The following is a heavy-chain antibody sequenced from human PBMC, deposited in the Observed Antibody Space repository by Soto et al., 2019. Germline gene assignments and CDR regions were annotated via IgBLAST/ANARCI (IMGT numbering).Heavy chain of an antibody. CDR2: ISYDGSNK. J-gene: IGHJ6*02. V-gene: IGHV3-30-3*01. CDR3: YDFWSGPNV. D-gene: IGHD3-3*01. CDR1: GFTFSSYA. Sequence: GGSLRLSCAASGFTFSSYAMHWVRQAPGKGLEWVAVISYDGSNKYYADSVKGRFTISRDNSKNTLYLQMNSLRAEDTAVYYCYDFWSGPNVWGQGTTGTVSS.